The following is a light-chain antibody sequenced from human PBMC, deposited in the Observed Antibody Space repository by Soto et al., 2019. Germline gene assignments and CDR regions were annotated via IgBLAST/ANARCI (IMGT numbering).Light chain of an antibody. J-gene: IGKJ5*01. CDR2: GAS. V-gene: IGKV3-15*01. Sequence: EMVMTQSPATLSVSPGERATLSCRASQSVRSNLAWYQQKPGQAPRLLIYGASTRATAIQARFSGSGSGTEFTLTITSLQSEDFAVYYCKQYNNWPITFGQGTRLEI. CDR1: QSVRSN. CDR3: KQYNNWPIT.